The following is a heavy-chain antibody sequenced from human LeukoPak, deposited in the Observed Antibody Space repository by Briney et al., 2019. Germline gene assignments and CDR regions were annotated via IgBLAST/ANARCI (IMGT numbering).Heavy chain of an antibody. CDR1: GFTSSSYA. J-gene: IGHJ4*02. Sequence: GSLRLSCAASGFTSSSYALNWVRQAPGKGLEWVATVSGSGDRMYHADSVKGRFTISRDNSKNTIYLQMNSLRAEDTALYYCAKAAAAPGFDFWGQGTLVTVSS. CDR3: AKAAAAPGFDF. CDR2: VSGSGDRM. D-gene: IGHD6-13*01. V-gene: IGHV3-23*01.